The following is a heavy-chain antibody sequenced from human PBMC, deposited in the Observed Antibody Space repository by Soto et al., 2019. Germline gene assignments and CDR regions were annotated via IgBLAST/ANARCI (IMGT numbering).Heavy chain of an antibody. V-gene: IGHV3-33*01. J-gene: IGHJ6*02. CDR2: IWYDGSNK. Sequence: GGSLRLSCAASGFTFSSYGMHWVRQAPGKGLEWVAAIWYDGSNKYYADSVKGRFTISRDNSKNTQYLQMNSLRAEDTAGYYVAREDIVVIPAAAIYYCYGMDFWGQGTTVTVSS. CDR1: GFTFSSYG. D-gene: IGHD2-2*01. CDR3: AREDIVVIPAAAIYYCYGMDF.